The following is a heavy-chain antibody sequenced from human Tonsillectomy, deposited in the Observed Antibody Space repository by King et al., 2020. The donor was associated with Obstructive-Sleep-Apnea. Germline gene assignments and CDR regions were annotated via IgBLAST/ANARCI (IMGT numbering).Heavy chain of an antibody. J-gene: IGHJ5*02. V-gene: IGHV4-34*01. CDR2: INHSGST. D-gene: IGHD6-13*01. CDR3: ARGSGAAAVNWFDP. Sequence: VQLQQWGAGLLKPSETLSLTCAVFGGSFSYYYWSWIRQPPGKGLEWIGEINHSGSTNYNSSLKSRVTISVDTSKNQFSLKLNSVTAADTAVYYCARGSGAAAVNWFDPWGQGTLVTVSS. CDR1: GGSFSYYY.